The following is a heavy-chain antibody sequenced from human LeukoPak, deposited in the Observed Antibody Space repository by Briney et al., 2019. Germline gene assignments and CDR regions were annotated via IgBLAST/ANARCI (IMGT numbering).Heavy chain of an antibody. CDR3: TRDRSAQRYFDY. CDR2: INPNSGGT. V-gene: IGHV1-2*04. Sequence: ASVKVSCKASGYTFTGYYMHWVRQAPGQGLEWMGRINPNSGGTNYAQKFRGWVTMTRDTSISTAYMDLSRLRSDDTAVYYCTRDRSAQRYFDYWGQGTLVTVSS. CDR1: GYTFTGYY. J-gene: IGHJ4*02. D-gene: IGHD6-25*01.